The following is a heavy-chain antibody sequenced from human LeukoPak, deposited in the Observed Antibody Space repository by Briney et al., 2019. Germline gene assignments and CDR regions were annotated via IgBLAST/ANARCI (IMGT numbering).Heavy chain of an antibody. CDR1: GFTFSSYG. CDR3: ARAPTLYGSGPVLDY. CDR2: INSDGSST. Sequence: GGSLRLSCAASGFTFSSYGMHWVRQAPWKGLVWVSRINSDGSSTSYADSVKGRFTISRDNAKNTLYLQMNSLRAEDTAVYYCARAPTLYGSGPVLDYWGQGTLVTVSS. V-gene: IGHV3-74*01. J-gene: IGHJ4*02. D-gene: IGHD3-10*01.